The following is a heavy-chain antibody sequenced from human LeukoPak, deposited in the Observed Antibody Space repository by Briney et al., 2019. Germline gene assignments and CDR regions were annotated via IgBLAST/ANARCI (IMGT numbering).Heavy chain of an antibody. J-gene: IGHJ6*02. CDR3: ARERKRLADYYYYGMDV. Sequence: GASVKVSCKASGYTFTGYYMHWVRQAPGQGLEWMGIINPSGGSTSYAQKFQGRVTMTRDTSTSTVYMELSSLRSEDTAVYYCARERKRLADYYYYGMDVWGQGTTVTVSS. V-gene: IGHV1-46*01. CDR1: GYTFTGYY. CDR2: INPSGGST.